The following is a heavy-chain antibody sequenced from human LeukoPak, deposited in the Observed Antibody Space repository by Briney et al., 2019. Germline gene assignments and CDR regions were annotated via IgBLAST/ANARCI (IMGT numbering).Heavy chain of an antibody. CDR1: GYTFTSYG. Sequence: ASVKVSCKASGYTFTSYGISWVRQGPGQGLEWMGWISAYNGNPTYAQKLQGRVTVTTDTSTSTAYMELRSLRSDDTAVYYCARGGQGFYYDTSAYYYDYWGQGTLVTVSS. CDR3: ARGGQGFYYDTSAYYYDY. CDR2: ISAYNGNP. V-gene: IGHV1-18*01. D-gene: IGHD3-22*01. J-gene: IGHJ4*02.